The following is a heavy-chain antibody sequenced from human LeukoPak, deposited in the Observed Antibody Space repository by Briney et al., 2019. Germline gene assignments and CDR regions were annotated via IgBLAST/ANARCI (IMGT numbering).Heavy chain of an antibody. CDR1: GGSISSSSYY. CDR3: ARDYYDSSLTYFDD. Sequence: SETLSLTCTVSGGSISSSSYYWGWIRQPPGKGLEWIGSIYYSGSTYYNPSLKSRVTISVDTSKNQFSLKLSSVTAADTAVYYCARDYYDSSLTYFDDWGQGTLVTVSS. V-gene: IGHV4-39*02. CDR2: IYYSGST. D-gene: IGHD3-22*01. J-gene: IGHJ4*02.